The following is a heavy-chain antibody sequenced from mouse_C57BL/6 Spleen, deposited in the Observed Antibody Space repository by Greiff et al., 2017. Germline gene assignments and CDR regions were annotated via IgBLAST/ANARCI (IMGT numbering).Heavy chain of an antibody. CDR2: ISDGGSYT. J-gene: IGHJ1*03. CDR1: GFTFSSYA. Sequence: EVQVVESGGGLVKPGGSLKLSCAASGFTFSSYAMSWVRQTPEKRLEWVATISDGGSYTYYPDNVKGRFTISRDNAKNNLYLQMSHLKSEDTAMYYCARGGYYGYFDVWGTGTTVTVSS. CDR3: ARGGYYGYFDV. V-gene: IGHV5-4*01.